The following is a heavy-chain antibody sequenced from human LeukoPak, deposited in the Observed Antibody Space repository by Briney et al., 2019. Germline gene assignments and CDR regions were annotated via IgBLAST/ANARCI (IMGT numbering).Heavy chain of an antibody. CDR3: ANLSGPRNY. J-gene: IGHJ4*02. Sequence: SETLSLTCAVYGGSFSSYYWGWIRQPPGKGLEWIGSIYYSGSTYYNPSLKSRVTISVDTSKNQFSLKLSSVTAADTAVYYCANLSGPRNYWGQGTLVTVSS. D-gene: IGHD3-3*01. CDR2: IYYSGST. V-gene: IGHV4-39*07. CDR1: GGSFSSYY.